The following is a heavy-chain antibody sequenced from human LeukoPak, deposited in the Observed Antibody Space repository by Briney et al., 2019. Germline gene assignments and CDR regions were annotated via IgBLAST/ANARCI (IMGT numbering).Heavy chain of an antibody. CDR2: INPNSGGT. Sequence: ASVKVSCKASGYTFTGYYMHWVRQAPGQGLEWMGWINPNSGGTNYAQKFQGWVTMTRDTSISTAYMELSRLRSDDTAVYYCATTYEVRGEGYYFDYWGQGTLVTVSS. J-gene: IGHJ4*02. D-gene: IGHD3-10*01. CDR3: ATTYEVRGEGYYFDY. V-gene: IGHV1-2*04. CDR1: GYTFTGYY.